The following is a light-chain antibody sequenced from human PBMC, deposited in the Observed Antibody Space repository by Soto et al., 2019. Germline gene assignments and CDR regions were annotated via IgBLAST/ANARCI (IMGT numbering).Light chain of an antibody. CDR1: SSDVGGCNY. CDR3: SSYTSSNTVV. Sequence: QSALTQPASVSGSPGQSISISCTGTSSDVGGCNYVCWYQQHPGKAPKLIIYDVNNRPSGVSNRFSGSKSGNTASLSISGLQAEDEADYYCSSYTSSNTVVFGGGTKVTVI. J-gene: IGLJ3*02. V-gene: IGLV2-14*01. CDR2: DVN.